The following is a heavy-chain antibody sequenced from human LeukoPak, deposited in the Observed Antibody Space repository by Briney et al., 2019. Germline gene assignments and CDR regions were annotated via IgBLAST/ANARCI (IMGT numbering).Heavy chain of an antibody. Sequence: SQILSLTCAISGDSVSSNTAAWNWIRQSPSRGLEWLGRTYYRSEWYNDYAASVKSRIIIIPDTSKNQFSLKLSSVTAADTAVYYCARQRRGYCSSTSCQPLPYYYYMDVWGKGTTVTVSS. CDR2: TYYRSEWYN. D-gene: IGHD2-2*01. V-gene: IGHV6-1*01. J-gene: IGHJ6*03. CDR3: ARQRRGYCSSTSCQPLPYYYYMDV. CDR1: GDSVSSNTAA.